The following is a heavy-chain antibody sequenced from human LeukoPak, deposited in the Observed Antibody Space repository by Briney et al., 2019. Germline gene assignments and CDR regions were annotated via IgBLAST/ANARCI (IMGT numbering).Heavy chain of an antibody. CDR3: VITAGWTTATDH. CDR2: ISKGGDTI. V-gene: IGHV3-11*04. D-gene: IGHD1-14*01. Sequence: GGSLRLSCTASGITFSDYYMSWIRQAPGKGLEWLSYISKGGDTIYYADSVRGRFTISRDNARNSLYLQMNSLTVAVTATYYCVITAGWTTATDHWGQGALVTVSS. CDR1: GITFSDYY. J-gene: IGHJ5*02.